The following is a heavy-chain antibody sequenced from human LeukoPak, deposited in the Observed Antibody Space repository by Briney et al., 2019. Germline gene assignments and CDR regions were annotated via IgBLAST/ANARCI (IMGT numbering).Heavy chain of an antibody. D-gene: IGHD3-22*01. CDR3: ARGTISMTSDHIDY. Sequence: SETLSLTCAAYGGSFSDYYWNWIRQPSGKGLEGIGEINHSGGTNYNPSLKSRVTMSVDTSKNQFSLKLSSVTAADTAVYYCARGTISMTSDHIDYWGQGTLVTVSS. CDR2: INHSGGT. V-gene: IGHV4-34*01. J-gene: IGHJ4*02. CDR1: GGSFSDYY.